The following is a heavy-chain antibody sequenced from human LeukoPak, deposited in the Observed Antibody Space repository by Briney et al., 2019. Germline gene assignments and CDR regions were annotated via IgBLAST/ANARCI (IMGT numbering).Heavy chain of an antibody. Sequence: ASVKVSCKAFGYTFTGYYIHWVRQAPGQGLEWMGWINPNSGGTNYAQKFQGRVTMTRDTSISTAYMELSRLRSDDTAVYYCARVPANTGTTNFDHWGQGTLVTVSS. CDR1: GYTFTGYY. CDR2: INPNSGGT. V-gene: IGHV1-2*02. J-gene: IGHJ4*02. CDR3: ARVPANTGTTNFDH. D-gene: IGHD4-17*01.